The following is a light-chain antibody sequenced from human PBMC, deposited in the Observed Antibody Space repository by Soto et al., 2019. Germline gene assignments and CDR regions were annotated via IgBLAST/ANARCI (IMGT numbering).Light chain of an antibody. J-gene: IGLJ1*01. CDR3: SSYAGSNKKV. CDR2: EVS. CDR1: SSDVGGYNY. Sequence: QSALTQPPSAPGSPGQSVTISCTGTSSDVGGYNYVSWYQQHPGKAPKLMIYEVSKRPSGVPDRFSGSKSGNTASLTVSGLQAEDEADYYCSSYAGSNKKVFGTGTKVTVL. V-gene: IGLV2-8*01.